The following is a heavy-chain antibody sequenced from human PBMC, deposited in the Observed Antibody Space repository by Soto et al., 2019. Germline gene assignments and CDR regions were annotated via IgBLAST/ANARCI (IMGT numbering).Heavy chain of an antibody. CDR2: MCPRDSDT. V-gene: IGHV5-51*03. J-gene: IGHJ6*02. CDR3: ARRAFCGGDCTARAQDYYGMDV. CDR1: GDNFNTYC. D-gene: IGHD2-21*02. Sequence: EVQLVQSGAEVKKSGESLKISCKGSGDNFNTYCVVWVRQMPGKGLEWVGIMCPRDSDTRYSPSSQGQVTISADKSITTAYLQWSSLQASDTAIYYCARRAFCGGDCTARAQDYYGMDVWGQGTAVTVSS.